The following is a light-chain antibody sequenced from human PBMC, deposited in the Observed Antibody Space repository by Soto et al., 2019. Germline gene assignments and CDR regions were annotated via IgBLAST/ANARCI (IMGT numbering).Light chain of an antibody. CDR3: QHYSNWFSLS. Sequence: EIVMTQSPAILSVSPGERATLSCRASQSVSDNLAWYQQKPGQTPRLLIYGASTRATGIPGRFSGSGSGTELTLTINPLQSEDFAIDYVQHYSNWFSLSFVGGTKVEMK. J-gene: IGKJ4*01. CDR1: QSVSDN. CDR2: GAS. V-gene: IGKV3-15*01.